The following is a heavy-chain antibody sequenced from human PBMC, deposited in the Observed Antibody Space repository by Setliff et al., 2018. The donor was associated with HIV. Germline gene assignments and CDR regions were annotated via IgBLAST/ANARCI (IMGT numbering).Heavy chain of an antibody. CDR1: GFNMAAYW. Sequence: GESLKISCAGSGFNMAAYWVAWVRQMPGEGLEWMGIIYPGDSDTRYSPSFQGQVTISTDKSISTAFLQWSSLKASDTAMYYCARHSHYDRSGYYYHKMPDDAFDIWGLGTMVTVSS. V-gene: IGHV5-51*01. CDR2: IYPGDSDT. J-gene: IGHJ3*02. D-gene: IGHD3-22*01. CDR3: ARHSHYDRSGYYYHKMPDDAFDI.